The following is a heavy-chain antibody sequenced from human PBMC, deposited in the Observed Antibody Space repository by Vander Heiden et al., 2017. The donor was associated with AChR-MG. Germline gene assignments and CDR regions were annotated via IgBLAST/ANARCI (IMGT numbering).Heavy chain of an antibody. D-gene: IGHD4-17*01. J-gene: IGHJ4*02. V-gene: IGHV3-7*01. Sequence: EVQLVESGGGLVQPGGSLRLSCAASGFTFSSYWMSWVRQAPGKGLEWVANIKRDGSEKYYVDSVKGRFTISRDNAKNSLYLQMNSLRAEDTAVYYCAREIRAYSDYGGTFDYWGQGTLVTVSS. CDR3: AREIRAYSDYGGTFDY. CDR1: GFTFSSYW. CDR2: IKRDGSEK.